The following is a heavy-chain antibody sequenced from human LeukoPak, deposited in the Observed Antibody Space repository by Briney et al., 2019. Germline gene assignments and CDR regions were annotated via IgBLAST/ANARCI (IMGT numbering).Heavy chain of an antibody. V-gene: IGHV4-4*09. J-gene: IGHJ6*03. Sequence: SSETLSLTCTVSGGSMSSYYWSWIRQPPGKGLEWIGYIYTSGSTNYNPSLKSRVTISVDTSKNQFSLKLSSVTAADTAVYYCARRQGHCRINSCYHYYMDVWGKGTTVTVSS. CDR2: IYTSGST. D-gene: IGHD2-2*01. CDR1: GGSMSSYY. CDR3: ARRQGHCRINSCYHYYMDV.